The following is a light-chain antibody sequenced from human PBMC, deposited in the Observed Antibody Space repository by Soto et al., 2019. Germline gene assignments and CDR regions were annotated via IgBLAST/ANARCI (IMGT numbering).Light chain of an antibody. CDR1: ESVYSN. V-gene: IGKV3-15*01. J-gene: IGKJ4*01. CDR2: DAS. CDR3: QQYNNWPPLT. Sequence: EVVMTQSPATLSVSPGESATLSCRASESVYSNLAWYQEKPGQAPRLLIYDASTRATDVPARFSGSGSGTEFTLTIGSLQSEDFAIYYCQQYNNWPPLTFGGGTKVDIK.